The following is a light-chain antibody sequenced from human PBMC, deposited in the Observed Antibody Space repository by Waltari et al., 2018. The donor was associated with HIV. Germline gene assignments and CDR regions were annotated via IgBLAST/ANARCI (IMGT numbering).Light chain of an antibody. CDR2: AAS. Sequence: DIQMTQSPSSLSASVGDRVTITCRESQSISSYLNWYQQKPGKAPKLLIYAASSLQSGVPSRFSGSGSGTDFTLTISSLQPEDFATYYCQQSYSTPRATFGQGTKLEIK. V-gene: IGKV1-39*01. J-gene: IGKJ2*01. CDR1: QSISSY. CDR3: QQSYSTPRAT.